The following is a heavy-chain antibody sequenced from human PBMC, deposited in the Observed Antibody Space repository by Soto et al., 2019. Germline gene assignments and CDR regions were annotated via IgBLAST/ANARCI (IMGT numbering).Heavy chain of an antibody. CDR3: AKTYYDFWSGPTSFDY. V-gene: IGHV3-30*18. D-gene: IGHD3-3*01. CDR1: GFTFSSYG. CDR2: ISYDGSNK. Sequence: GGSLRLSCAASGFTFSSYGMHWVRQAPGKGLEWVAVISYDGSNKYYADSVKGRFTISRDNSKNTLYLQMNSLRAEDTAVYYCAKTYYDFWSGPTSFDYWGHGTLVTVSS. J-gene: IGHJ4*01.